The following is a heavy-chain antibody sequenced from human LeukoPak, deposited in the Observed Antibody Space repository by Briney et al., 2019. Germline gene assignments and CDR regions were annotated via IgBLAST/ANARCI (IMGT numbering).Heavy chain of an antibody. V-gene: IGHV4-39*01. D-gene: IGHD3-22*01. J-gene: IGHJ4*02. CDR2: IYYTGNT. CDR3: ARHRTGAGSSGYPFDY. Sequence: SETLSLTCTVSGGSISSSGYYWGSIRQPPGKGLEWLGSIYYTGNTYNNPSLKRRVTMSVDTSENQLSLKLSSVTAADTAVYYCARHRTGAGSSGYPFDYWGQGTLVTVSS. CDR1: GGSISSSGYY.